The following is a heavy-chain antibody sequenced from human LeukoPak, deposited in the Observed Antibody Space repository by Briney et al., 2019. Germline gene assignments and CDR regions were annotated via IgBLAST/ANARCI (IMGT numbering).Heavy chain of an antibody. CDR1: GGSISSYY. Sequence: SETLSLTCTVSGGSISSYYWSWIRQPAGKGLEWIGRIYTSGSTNYNPSLKNRVTMSVDTSKNQFSLKLSSVTAADTAVYYCARHRRWLKWFDFWGQGTLDTVSS. J-gene: IGHJ4*02. CDR2: IYTSGST. D-gene: IGHD5-24*01. V-gene: IGHV4-4*07. CDR3: ARHRRWLKWFDF.